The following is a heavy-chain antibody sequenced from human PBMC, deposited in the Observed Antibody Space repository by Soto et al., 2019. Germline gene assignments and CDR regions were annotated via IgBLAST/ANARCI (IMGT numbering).Heavy chain of an antibody. D-gene: IGHD3-10*02. Sequence: ASVKVSCKASGYTFTIYAMHWVRQAPGQRLEWMGWINAGNGNTKYSQKFQGRVTITRDTSASTAYMELSSLRSEDTAVYYCARFRSYVGGMDVWGQGTTVTVSS. V-gene: IGHV1-3*01. J-gene: IGHJ6*02. CDR2: INAGNGNT. CDR1: GYTFTIYA. CDR3: ARFRSYVGGMDV.